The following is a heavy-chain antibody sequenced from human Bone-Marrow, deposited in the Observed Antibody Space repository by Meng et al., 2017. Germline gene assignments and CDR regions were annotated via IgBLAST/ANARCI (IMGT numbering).Heavy chain of an antibody. CDR1: GGSISGSSW. CDR3: ARGYCSTTNCNWFDP. CDR2: IYHTGST. D-gene: IGHD2-2*01. Sequence: QPQLQESGPGLVRPSEALSLTCTVSGGSISGSSWWTWVRQPPGKGLEWIGEIYHTGSTNYNPSLKSRVTISVDKSKNQFSLKLSSVTAADTAVYYCARGYCSTTNCNWFDPWGQGTLVTVSS. J-gene: IGHJ5*02. V-gene: IGHV4-4*02.